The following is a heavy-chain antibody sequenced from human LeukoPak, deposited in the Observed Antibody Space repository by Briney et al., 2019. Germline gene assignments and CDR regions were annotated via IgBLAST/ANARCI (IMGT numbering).Heavy chain of an antibody. V-gene: IGHV4-34*01. Sequence: SETLSLTCAVYGGSFSGYYWSWIRQPPGKGLEWIGEINHSGSTNYNPSLKSRVTISVDTSKNQFSLKLSSVTAADTAVYYCARDQMYYYDSSGPSWGQGTLVTVSS. CDR1: GGSFSGYY. CDR3: ARDQMYYYDSSGPS. CDR2: INHSGST. D-gene: IGHD3-22*01. J-gene: IGHJ5*02.